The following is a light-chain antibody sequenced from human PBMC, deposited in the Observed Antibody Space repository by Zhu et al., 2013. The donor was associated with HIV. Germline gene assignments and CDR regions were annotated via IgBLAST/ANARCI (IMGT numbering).Light chain of an antibody. V-gene: IGKV3-20*01. J-gene: IGKJ1*01. CDR3: QQYGPSPPEWT. CDR1: PSASTSY. CDR2: GSP. Sequence: EIVLTQSPGTLSLSPGESATLSCRASPSASTSYFAWYQVKPGQPPRLLITGSPNRATGIPDRFSGSGSGTDFTLTISRLEAEDVAFYYCQQYGPSPPEWTFGQGTKVEIK.